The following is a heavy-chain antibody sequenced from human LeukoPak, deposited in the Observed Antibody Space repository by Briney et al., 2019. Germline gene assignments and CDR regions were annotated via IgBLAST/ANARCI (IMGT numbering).Heavy chain of an antibody. V-gene: IGHV4-34*01. Sequence: LETLSLTCAVYGGSFSGYYWSWIRQPPGKGLEWIGQINHSGSTNYNLSLKSRVTISVDTSKNQFSLKLSSVTAADTAVYYCARGYRGTHFDYWGQGTLVTVSS. CDR3: ARGYRGTHFDY. CDR1: GGSFSGYY. D-gene: IGHD1-1*01. CDR2: INHSGST. J-gene: IGHJ4*02.